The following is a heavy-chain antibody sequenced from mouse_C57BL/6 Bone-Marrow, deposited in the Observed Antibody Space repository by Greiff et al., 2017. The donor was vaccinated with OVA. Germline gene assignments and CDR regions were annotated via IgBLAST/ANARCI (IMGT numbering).Heavy chain of an antibody. CDR3: ATRGLGRWYFDV. CDR1: GFNIKDDY. CDR2: IDPENGDT. J-gene: IGHJ1*03. Sequence: VHVKQSGAELVRPGASVKLSCTASGFNIKDDYMHWVKQRPEQGLEWIGWIDPENGDTEYASKFQGKATMTADTSSNTAYLQLSSLTSEDSAVYYCATRGLGRWYFDVWGKGTTVTVSS. D-gene: IGHD2-2*01. V-gene: IGHV14-4*01.